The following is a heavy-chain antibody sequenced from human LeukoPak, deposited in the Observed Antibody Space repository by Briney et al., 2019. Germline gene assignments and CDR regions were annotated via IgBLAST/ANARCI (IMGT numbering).Heavy chain of an antibody. V-gene: IGHV3-7*01. CDR1: GFTFSSYW. J-gene: IGHJ6*02. CDR2: IKQDGSEK. D-gene: IGHD3-22*01. Sequence: GGSLRLSCAASGFTFSSYWMSWVRQAPGKGLEWVANIKQDGSEKYYVDSVKGRFTISRDNAKNSLYLQMNSLRAEDTAVYYCAREYYYDSSGLDVWGQGTMVTVSS. CDR3: AREYYYDSSGLDV.